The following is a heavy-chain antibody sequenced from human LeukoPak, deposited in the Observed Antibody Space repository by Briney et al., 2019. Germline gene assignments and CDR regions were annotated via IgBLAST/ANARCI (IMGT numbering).Heavy chain of an antibody. CDR2: IYHTGTT. J-gene: IGHJ4*02. D-gene: IGHD5-24*01. Sequence: SETLSLTCAVSGDSISNGGYSWSWIRQPPGKGLEWIGYIYHTGTTSYNPSLKSRLTISVDTSKNQFSLKLSSVTAADTAVYYCARVRYGIGNRWLQFFGFDYWGQGTLVTVSS. V-gene: IGHV4-30-4*07. CDR1: GDSISNGGYS. CDR3: ARVRYGIGNRWLQFFGFDY.